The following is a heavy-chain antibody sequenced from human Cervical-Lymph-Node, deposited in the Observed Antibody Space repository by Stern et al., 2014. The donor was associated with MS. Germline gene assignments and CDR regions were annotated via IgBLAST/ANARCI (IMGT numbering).Heavy chain of an antibody. Sequence: VQLEESGAEVKKPGASVKVSCKASGYTFINYAISWVRQAPGQGLEWMGWINTYNGNTNYAQNLQDRVTMTTDTSTRPAYMELTSLRSDDTAIYFCARDIVVLVAATRLLGYGVDVWGQGTTVTVSS. V-gene: IGHV1-18*01. CDR2: INTYNGNT. D-gene: IGHD2-15*01. CDR3: ARDIVVLVAATRLLGYGVDV. J-gene: IGHJ6*02. CDR1: GYTFINYA.